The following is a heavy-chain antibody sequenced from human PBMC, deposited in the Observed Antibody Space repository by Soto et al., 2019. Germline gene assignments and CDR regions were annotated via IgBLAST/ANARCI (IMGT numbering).Heavy chain of an antibody. CDR3: TTGSVEGI. Sequence: EVQLVESAGGLVKPGGSLRLSCVASGFSFNEAWMNWVRQAPGEGLEWVGRIKTSAGGGATDYAAPMQGRFTISRDDSKNALCLHMNSLRTEDTAIYYCTTGSVEGIWGQGTTVTVSS. J-gene: IGHJ6*02. CDR1: GFSFNEAW. D-gene: IGHD2-15*01. V-gene: IGHV3-15*07. CDR2: IKTSAGGGAT.